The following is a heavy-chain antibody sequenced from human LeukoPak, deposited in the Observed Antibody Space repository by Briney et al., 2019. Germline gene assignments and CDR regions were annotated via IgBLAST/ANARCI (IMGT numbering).Heavy chain of an antibody. V-gene: IGHV1-69*13. CDR2: IIPIFGTA. J-gene: IGHJ1*01. CDR1: GGTFSSYA. Sequence: SVKVSCKASGGTFSSYAISWVRQAPGQGLEWMGGIIPIFGTANYAQKFQGRVTITADESTSTAYMELSSLRPEDTAVYYCARDLYCSSTSCSEYFQHWGQGTLVTVSS. D-gene: IGHD2-2*01. CDR3: ARDLYCSSTSCSEYFQH.